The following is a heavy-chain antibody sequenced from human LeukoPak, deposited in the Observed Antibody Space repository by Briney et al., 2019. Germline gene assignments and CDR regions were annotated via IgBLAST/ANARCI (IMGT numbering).Heavy chain of an antibody. CDR2: IYYSGGP. J-gene: IGHJ6*03. D-gene: IGHD3-16*01. CDR3: ARETPQKGADYMDV. CDR1: GGSIISYY. Sequence: PSETLSLSCWVPGGSIISYYWRWIRQPPGKGLEWIGYIYYSGGPNYNPSLHSRLTISVDPSKKQFSLKLRSLTAADPAVYYCARETPQKGADYMDVWGKGTTVTISS. V-gene: IGHV4-59*01.